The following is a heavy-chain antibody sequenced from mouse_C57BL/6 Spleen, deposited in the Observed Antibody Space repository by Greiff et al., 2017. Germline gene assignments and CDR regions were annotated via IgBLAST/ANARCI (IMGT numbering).Heavy chain of an antibody. CDR3: ARHEVLYYGSSLIPYWYFDV. J-gene: IGHJ1*03. Sequence: QVQLKQSGAELVKPGASVKLSCKASGYTFTEYTIHWVKQRSGQGLEWIGWFYPGSGSIKYNEKFKDKATLTADKSSSTVYMELSRLTSEDSAVYFCARHEVLYYGSSLIPYWYFDVWGTGTTVTVSS. D-gene: IGHD1-1*01. CDR2: FYPGSGSI. CDR1: GYTFTEYT. V-gene: IGHV1-62-2*01.